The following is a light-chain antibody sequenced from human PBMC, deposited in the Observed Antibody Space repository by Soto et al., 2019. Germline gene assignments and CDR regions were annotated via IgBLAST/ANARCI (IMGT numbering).Light chain of an antibody. J-gene: IGLJ1*01. V-gene: IGLV2-14*03. CDR3: SSFRSSSTSYV. CDR2: DVS. Sequence: QSALTQPASVSGSPGQSITISCTGTSSEIGDSNYVSWYQQHPGKAPKLLIYDVSNRPSGVANRFSGSKSANTASLTISGLEAEDEADYYCSSFRSSSTSYVFGTGTKHTVL. CDR1: SSEIGDSNY.